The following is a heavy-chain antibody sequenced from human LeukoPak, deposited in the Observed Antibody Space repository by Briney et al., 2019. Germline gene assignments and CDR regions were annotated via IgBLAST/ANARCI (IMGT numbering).Heavy chain of an antibody. Sequence: GGTLRLSCAASGFTFNNYGMNWVRQAPGKGLEWVSGISGGGGSTYYADSVKGRFTISRDNAKNSLYLQMNSLRAEDTAVYYCTRATRGGYDGYFDYWGQGTLVTVSS. CDR1: GFTFNNYG. V-gene: IGHV3-23*01. D-gene: IGHD5-12*01. CDR2: ISGGGGST. J-gene: IGHJ4*02. CDR3: TRATRGGYDGYFDY.